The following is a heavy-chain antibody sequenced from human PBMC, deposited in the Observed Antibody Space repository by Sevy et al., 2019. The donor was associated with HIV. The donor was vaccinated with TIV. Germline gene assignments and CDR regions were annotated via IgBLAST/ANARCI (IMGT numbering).Heavy chain of an antibody. V-gene: IGHV3-23*01. D-gene: IGHD6-13*01. CDR3: AKVKGGSSYSSCDY. CDR2: ITGGDAST. J-gene: IGHJ4*02. CDR1: GFTFSNYA. Sequence: GGSLRLSCAASGFTFSNYAMSWVRQAPGKGLEWVSDITGGDASTYYAGSVRGRFTISRDDPKNTLYLQMNSLRAEDTALYYCAKVKGGSSYSSCDYWSQGTLVTVSS.